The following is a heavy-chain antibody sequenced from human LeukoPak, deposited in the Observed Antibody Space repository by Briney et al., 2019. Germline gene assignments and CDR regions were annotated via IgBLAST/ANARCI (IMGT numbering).Heavy chain of an antibody. D-gene: IGHD4/OR15-4a*01. J-gene: IGHJ4*02. Sequence: VASVKVSCKASGYTFTNYDINWVRQAPGQGREWMGWISTYNGNTNYAQKLQGRVTMTTDTSTSTVYMELRSLRSDDTAVYYCAKIAYGANFFDYWGQGTLVTVSS. V-gene: IGHV1-18*01. CDR2: ISTYNGNT. CDR1: GYTFTNYD. CDR3: AKIAYGANFFDY.